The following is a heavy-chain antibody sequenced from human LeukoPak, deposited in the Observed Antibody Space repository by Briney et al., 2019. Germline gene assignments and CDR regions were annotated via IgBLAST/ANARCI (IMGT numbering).Heavy chain of an antibody. D-gene: IGHD2-21*02. CDR1: GFTFSSHW. CDR2: IKQDGSEK. Sequence: PGGSLRLSCAASGFTFSSHWMNWVRQAPGKGLEWVANIKQDGSEKYYVDSVKGRFTISRDNAKNSLYLQMNSLRAEDTAVYYCAITVDCRATTDCYSYFHHWGQGTLVTVSS. J-gene: IGHJ1*01. V-gene: IGHV3-7*01. CDR3: AITVDCRATTDCYSYFHH.